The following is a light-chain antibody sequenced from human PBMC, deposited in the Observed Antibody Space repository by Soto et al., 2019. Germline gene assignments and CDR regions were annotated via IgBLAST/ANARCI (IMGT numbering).Light chain of an antibody. V-gene: IGKV1-9*01. CDR2: SAS. CDR3: QHYNSYSEA. Sequence: IQMTQSPSSLSASVGDRVTITCRASQGISSYLAWYQQKLGEAPRLLIYSASTLQSGVPSRFSGSGSGTEFTLTISSLQPDDFATYYCQHYNSYSEAFGQGTKVDIK. J-gene: IGKJ1*01. CDR1: QGISSY.